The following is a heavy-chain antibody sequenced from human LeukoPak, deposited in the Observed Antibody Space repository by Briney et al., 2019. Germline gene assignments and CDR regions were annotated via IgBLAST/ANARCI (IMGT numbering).Heavy chain of an antibody. CDR3: TRDRITMVRGVIKTYYYYYYMDV. CDR1: GFTFGDYA. J-gene: IGHJ6*03. V-gene: IGHV3-49*04. Sequence: GGSLRLSCTASGFTFGDYAMSWVRQAPGKGLEWVGFIRSKAYGGTTEYAASVKGRFTISRDDSKSIAYRQMNSLKTEDTAVYYCTRDRITMVRGVIKTYYYYYYMDVWGKGTTVTISS. CDR2: IRSKAYGGTT. D-gene: IGHD3-10*01.